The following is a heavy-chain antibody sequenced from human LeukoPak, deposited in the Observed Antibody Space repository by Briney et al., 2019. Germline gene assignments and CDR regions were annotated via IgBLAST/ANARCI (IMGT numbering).Heavy chain of an antibody. D-gene: IGHD3-3*01. V-gene: IGHV1-24*01. CDR2: FDPEDGET. J-gene: IGHJ3*02. CDR1: GYTLTELS. Sequence: ASVKVSCKVSGYTLTELSMHWVRQAPGKGLEWMGGFDPEDGETIYAQKFQGRVTMTEDTSTDTAYMELSSLRSEDTAVYYCATVVPITIFGGHWDAFDIWGQGTMVTVSS. CDR3: ATVVPITIFGGHWDAFDI.